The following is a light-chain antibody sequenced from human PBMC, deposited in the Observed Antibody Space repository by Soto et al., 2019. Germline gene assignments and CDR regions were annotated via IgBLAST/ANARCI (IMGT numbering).Light chain of an antibody. CDR2: KAS. J-gene: IGKJ1*01. CDR3: QQYLNRWT. CDR1: QSISTW. Sequence: DIQMTQAPSTLSETVGDRVTITCRASQSISTWLAWYQQKPGKAPKLLIYKASSLEGGVPSRFSGSGSGTEFTLTISSLQPDDFATYYCQQYLNRWTFGQGTKWIS. V-gene: IGKV1-5*03.